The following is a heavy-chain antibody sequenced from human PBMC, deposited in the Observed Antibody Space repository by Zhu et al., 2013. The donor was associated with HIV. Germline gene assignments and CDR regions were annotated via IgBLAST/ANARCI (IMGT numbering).Heavy chain of an antibody. V-gene: IGHV4-38-2*02. D-gene: IGHD1-26*01. CDR1: GYSISSGYY. CDR2: IYHSGST. CDR3: ARGGNLSRAAY. J-gene: IGHJ4*02. Sequence: QVQLQESGPGLVKPSETLSLTCTVSGYSISSGYYWGWIRQPPGKGLEWIGSIYHSGSTYYNPSLKSRVTISVDTSKKQFSLKLSSVTAADTAVYYCARGGNLSRAAYWGQGTLVTVSS.